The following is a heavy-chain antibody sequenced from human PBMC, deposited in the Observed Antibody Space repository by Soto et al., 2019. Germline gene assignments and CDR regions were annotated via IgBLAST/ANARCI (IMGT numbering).Heavy chain of an antibody. CDR3: ARDWKGAEGFDP. D-gene: IGHD1-1*01. V-gene: IGHV1-18*01. J-gene: IGHJ5*02. Sequence: QVQLVQSGAEVKKPGASVKVSCKASGYTFSTYGFSWVRQAPGQGLEWMGWIGADNGDTNYAQNFPGRVTMTTDTSTTTSYMELRSLTSDDTAVYFCARDWKGAEGFDPWGQGTLVTVSS. CDR2: IGADNGDT. CDR1: GYTFSTYG.